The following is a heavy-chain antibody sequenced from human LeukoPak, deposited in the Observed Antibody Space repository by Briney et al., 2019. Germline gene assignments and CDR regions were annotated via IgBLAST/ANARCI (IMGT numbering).Heavy chain of an antibody. Sequence: GGSQRLSCAASGFTFSSYSMNWVRQAPGKGLEWVSSISSSSSYIYYADSVKGRFTISRDNAKNSLYLQMNSLRAEDTAVYYCASTSGYYYGSGSLGYWGQGTLVTVSS. V-gene: IGHV3-21*01. CDR1: GFTFSSYS. CDR3: ASTSGYYYGSGSLGY. CDR2: ISSSSSYI. D-gene: IGHD3-10*01. J-gene: IGHJ4*02.